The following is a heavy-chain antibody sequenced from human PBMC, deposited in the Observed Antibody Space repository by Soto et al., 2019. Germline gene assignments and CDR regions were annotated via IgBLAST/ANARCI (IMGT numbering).Heavy chain of an antibody. D-gene: IGHD4-17*01. CDR2: IYYSGST. CDR3: ARALTVTNYFDY. CDR1: GGSISSGGYY. J-gene: IGHJ4*02. Sequence: SETLSLTCTVSGGSISSGGYYWSWIRQHPGKGLEWIGYIYYSGSTYYNPSLKSRVTISVDTSKNQFSLKLSSVTAADTAVYYCARALTVTNYFDYWGQGTLVTVSS. V-gene: IGHV4-31*03.